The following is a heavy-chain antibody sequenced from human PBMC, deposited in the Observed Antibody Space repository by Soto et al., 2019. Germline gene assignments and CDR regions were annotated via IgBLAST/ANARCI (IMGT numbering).Heavy chain of an antibody. CDR2: ISYDGSNK. CDR1: GFTFSSYG. J-gene: IGHJ5*02. Sequence: GGSLRLSCAASGFTFSSYGMHWVRQAPGKGLEWVAVISYDGSNKYYADSVKGRFTISRDNSKNTLYLQMNSLRAEDTAVYCCAKHRRTITPPNVIITLFDPWGQGTLVTVSX. D-gene: IGHD1-1*01. V-gene: IGHV3-30*18. CDR3: AKHRRTITPPNVIITLFDP.